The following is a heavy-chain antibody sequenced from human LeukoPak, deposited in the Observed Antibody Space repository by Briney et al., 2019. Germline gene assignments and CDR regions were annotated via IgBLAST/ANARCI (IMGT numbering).Heavy chain of an antibody. V-gene: IGHV1-18*01. CDR3: ARGPHERSGYPDD. Sequence: ASVKVSCKASGGTFSSYAITWVRQAPGQGLEWMGWISPYNGNTNYAQKFQGRVTMTTDTSTSTAYMELRSLRSDDTAVYYCARGPHERSGYPDDWGQGTLVTVSS. D-gene: IGHD3-22*01. CDR1: GGTFSSYA. J-gene: IGHJ4*02. CDR2: ISPYNGNT.